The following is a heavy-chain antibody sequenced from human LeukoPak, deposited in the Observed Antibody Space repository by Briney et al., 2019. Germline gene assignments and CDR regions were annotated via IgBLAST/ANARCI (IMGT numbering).Heavy chain of an antibody. V-gene: IGHV3-33*01. D-gene: IGHD6-19*01. CDR1: GFTFSSYG. CDR3: ARDPFSVAGTLYYFDY. CDR2: IWYDGSNK. J-gene: IGHJ4*02. Sequence: PGGSLRLSCAASGFTFSSYGMHWVRQAPGKGLEWVAVIWYDGSNKYYADSVKGRFTISRDNSKNTLYLQMNSLRAEDTAVYYCARDPFSVAGTLYYFDYWGQGTLVTVSS.